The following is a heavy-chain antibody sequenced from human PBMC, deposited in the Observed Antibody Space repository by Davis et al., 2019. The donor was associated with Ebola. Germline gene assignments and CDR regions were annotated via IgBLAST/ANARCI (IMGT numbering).Heavy chain of an antibody. D-gene: IGHD2-2*01. J-gene: IGHJ4*02. Sequence: PSETLSLTCGVYGGSFSGHYWSWIRQTPGKGLEWIGEINLGGSTNYNPSLKSRVTISEHTSENQISLKLTSVTAADTAIYYCATSHQIRGKDCFDYWDQGNLVIVSS. V-gene: IGHV4-34*01. CDR1: GGSFSGHY. CDR3: ATSHQIRGKDCFDY. CDR2: INLGGST.